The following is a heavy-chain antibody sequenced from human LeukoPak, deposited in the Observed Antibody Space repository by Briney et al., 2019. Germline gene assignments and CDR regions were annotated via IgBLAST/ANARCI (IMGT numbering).Heavy chain of an antibody. V-gene: IGHV4-59*01. D-gene: IGHD1-26*01. J-gene: IGHJ4*02. CDR1: GGSISSYY. Sequence: PSETLALTCTVSGGSISSYYWSWIRQPPGKGMEWIGYVDYIGSTNYNPSLKSRVTISVDTSKNQFSLKLSSVTAADTAVYYCAREHPSIVGATDYFDYWGQGTLVTVSS. CDR3: AREHPSIVGATDYFDY. CDR2: VDYIGST.